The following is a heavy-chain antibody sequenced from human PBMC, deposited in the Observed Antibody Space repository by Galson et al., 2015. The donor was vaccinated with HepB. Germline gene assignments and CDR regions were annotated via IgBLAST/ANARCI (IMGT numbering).Heavy chain of an antibody. CDR3: ASKDSSGWAPFDY. V-gene: IGHV1-2*06. D-gene: IGHD6-19*01. CDR1: RYGFTGYY. J-gene: IGHJ4*02. CDR2: INPNSGDT. Sequence: SVKVSCKASRYGFTGYYMHWVRQAPGQGLEWMGRINPNSGDTNYAQKFQGRVTMTRDTSISTAYMEVSRLRSDDTAVYYCASKDSSGWAPFDYWGQGTLVTVSS.